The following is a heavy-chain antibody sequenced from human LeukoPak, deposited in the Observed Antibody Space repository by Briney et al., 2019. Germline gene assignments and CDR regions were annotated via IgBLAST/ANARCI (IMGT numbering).Heavy chain of an antibody. V-gene: IGHV3-11*01. D-gene: IGHD7-27*01. J-gene: IGHJ4*02. CDR1: GFTFSDHY. CDR3: ARGHWGLDY. CDR2: LSNTGSDI. Sequence: GGSLRLSCAVSGFTFSDHYMTWIRQAPGKGLECISYLSNTGSDISYADSVKGRFSISRDNAKNSLYLQMNSLRAEDTAMYYCARGHWGLDYWGQGTLVTVSS.